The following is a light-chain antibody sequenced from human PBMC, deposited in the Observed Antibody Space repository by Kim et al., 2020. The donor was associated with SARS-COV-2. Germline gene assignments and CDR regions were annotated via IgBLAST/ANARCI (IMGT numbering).Light chain of an antibody. CDR3: QQYYSYPLT. CDR2: GAS. J-gene: IGKJ4*01. CDR1: QGTSSY. V-gene: IGKV1-8*01. Sequence: AIRITQSPSSLSASTGDRVTITCRASQGTSSYLAWYQQKPGKAPKLLIYGASTLQSGVPSRFSGSGSGTDFTLTISCLQSEDFATYYCQQYYSYPLTFGGGTKVDIK.